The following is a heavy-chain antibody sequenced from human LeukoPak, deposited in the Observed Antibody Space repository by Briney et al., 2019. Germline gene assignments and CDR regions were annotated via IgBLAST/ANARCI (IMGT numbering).Heavy chain of an antibody. D-gene: IGHD3-10*01. V-gene: IGHV4-4*07. CDR1: GGSISSYY. CDR3: ARDGLRRYYGSGSYRYFDY. J-gene: IGHJ4*02. Sequence: SSETLSLTCTVSGGSISSYYWSWIRQPAGKGLEWIGRIYTSGSTNYNPSLKSRVTMSVDTSKNQLSLKLSSVTAADTAVYYCARDGLRRYYGSGSYRYFDYWGQGTLVTVSS. CDR2: IYTSGST.